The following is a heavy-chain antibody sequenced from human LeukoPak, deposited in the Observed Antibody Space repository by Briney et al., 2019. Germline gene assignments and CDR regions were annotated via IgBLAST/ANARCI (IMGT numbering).Heavy chain of an antibody. CDR1: GFTFTSIY. Sequence: GGSLRLSCAVSGFTFTSIYMSWVRQAPGKGLEWVSFIYSDGNTYYADSVKGRFTISRDSSRNTLYLQMNSLRVEDTALYYCAKHFCTGLDCSLFDSWGQGTLVTVSS. V-gene: IGHV3-53*01. J-gene: IGHJ4*02. CDR2: IYSDGNT. D-gene: IGHD3/OR15-3a*01. CDR3: AKHFCTGLDCSLFDS.